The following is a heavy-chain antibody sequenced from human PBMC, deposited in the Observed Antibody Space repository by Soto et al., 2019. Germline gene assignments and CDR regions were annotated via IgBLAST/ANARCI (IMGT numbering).Heavy chain of an antibody. J-gene: IGHJ3*02. D-gene: IGHD3-22*01. CDR1: GGTFSSYA. CDR3: ARGDYYYDSSGYYHDAFDI. Sequence: GASVKVSCKASGGTFSSYAISWVRQAPGQGLEWMGGIIPIFGTANYAQKFQGRVTITADESTSTAYMELSSLRSGDTAVYYCARGDYYYDSSGYYHDAFDIWGQGTMVTVSS. CDR2: IIPIFGTA. V-gene: IGHV1-69*13.